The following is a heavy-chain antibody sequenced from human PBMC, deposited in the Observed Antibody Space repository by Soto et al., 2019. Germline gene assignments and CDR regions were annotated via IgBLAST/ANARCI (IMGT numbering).Heavy chain of an antibody. CDR2: ISGSGGST. CDR3: AKDPKAYCGGDCYSYYYYYGMDV. CDR1: GFTFSSYA. Sequence: PGGSLRLSCAASGFTFSSYAMSWVRQAPGKGLEWVSAISGSGGSTYYADSVKGRFTISRDNSKNTLYLQMNSLRAEDTAVYYCAKDPKAYCGGDCYSYYYYYGMDVWGQGTTVTVSS. J-gene: IGHJ6*02. D-gene: IGHD2-21*02. V-gene: IGHV3-23*01.